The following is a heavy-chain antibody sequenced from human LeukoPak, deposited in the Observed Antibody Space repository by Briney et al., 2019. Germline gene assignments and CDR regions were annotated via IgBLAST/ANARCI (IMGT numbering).Heavy chain of an antibody. CDR1: GFTVSSNY. D-gene: IGHD2-2*01. J-gene: IGHJ4*02. V-gene: IGHV3-66*02. CDR2: IYSGGST. CDR3: ARGPRSYQLLY. Sequence: PGGSLRLSCAAFGFTVSSNYMSWVRQAPGKGLEWVSVIYSGGSTYYADSVKGRFTISRDNSKNTLYLQMNSLRAEDTAVYYCARGPRSYQLLYWGQGTLVTVSS.